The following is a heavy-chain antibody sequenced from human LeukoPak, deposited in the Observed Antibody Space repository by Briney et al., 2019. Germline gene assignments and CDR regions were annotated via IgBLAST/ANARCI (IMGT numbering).Heavy chain of an antibody. CDR1: GFTLSSYA. CDR2: ISGSGSA. V-gene: IGHV3-23*01. J-gene: IGHJ5*02. D-gene: IGHD2-15*01. Sequence: GGSLRLSCAASGFTLSSYAMNWVRQAPGKGLEWVSGISGSGSAYYADSVKGRFSISRDKSKNTVYLQMNSLRAEDTAVYYCAREDCSGGSCYSRRLNWFDPWGQGTLVTVSS. CDR3: AREDCSGGSCYSRRLNWFDP.